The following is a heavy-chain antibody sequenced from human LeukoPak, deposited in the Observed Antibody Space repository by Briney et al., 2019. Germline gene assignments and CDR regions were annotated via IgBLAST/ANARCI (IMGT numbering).Heavy chain of an antibody. CDR1: GFTFSNAW. V-gene: IGHV3-15*01. CDR2: IKSKTDGGTT. J-gene: IGHJ4*02. Sequence: GGSLRLSCAASGFTFSNAWMSWVRQAPGKGLEWVGRIKSKTDGGTTDYAAPVKGRFTISRDDSKNTLYLQMNSLKTEDTAVYYCTTNSVLRWSLFAFDYWGQGTLVTVSS. D-gene: IGHD4-23*01. CDR3: TTNSVLRWSLFAFDY.